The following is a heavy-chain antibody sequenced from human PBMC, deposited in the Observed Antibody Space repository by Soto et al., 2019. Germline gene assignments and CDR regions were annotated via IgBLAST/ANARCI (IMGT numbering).Heavy chain of an antibody. CDR1: GYTLTTYG. CDR3: ARGTCLDY. Sequence: QVQLVQSGAEVKKPGASVKVSCKAAGYTLTTYGVSWVRQAPGQGLEWVGWISAYNDHTNYAQKFQGRVTMTTDTTTSTAYMELRSLKSDVTSVYYWARGTCLDYWGQGTLVTVSS. J-gene: IGHJ4*02. D-gene: IGHD1-1*01. V-gene: IGHV1-18*01. CDR2: ISAYNDHT.